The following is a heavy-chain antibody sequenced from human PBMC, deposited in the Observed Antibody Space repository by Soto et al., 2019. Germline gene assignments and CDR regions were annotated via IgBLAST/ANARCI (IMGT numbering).Heavy chain of an antibody. J-gene: IGHJ4*02. CDR2: IYPGDSDT. CDR3: ATATINLDY. D-gene: IGHD4-4*01. Sequence: GESLTISCKGSGYSVTSYWIGWVRQMHGKGLEWMGIIYPGDSDTRYSPSFQGQVTISADKSISTAYLQWSSLKASDTAMYHCATATINLDYWGQGTLVTVSS. V-gene: IGHV5-51*01. CDR1: GYSVTSYW.